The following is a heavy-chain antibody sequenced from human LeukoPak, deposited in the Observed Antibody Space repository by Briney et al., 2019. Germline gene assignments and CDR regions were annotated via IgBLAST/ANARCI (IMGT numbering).Heavy chain of an antibody. CDR2: IYPGDSDT. J-gene: IGHJ4*02. CDR1: GYSFSTYW. D-gene: IGHD5-12*01. Sequence: GESLKISCQGSGYSFSTYWITWVRQMPGKGLEWMGIIYPGDSDTRYSPSFQGQVTISADKSIGTAYLQWSSLKASDTAMYYCARRFSGYDYDYWGQGTLVTVSS. CDR3: ARRFSGYDYDY. V-gene: IGHV5-51*01.